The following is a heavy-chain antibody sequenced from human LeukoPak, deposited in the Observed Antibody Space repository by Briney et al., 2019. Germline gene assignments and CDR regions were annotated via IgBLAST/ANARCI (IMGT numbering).Heavy chain of an antibody. CDR3: TRTGYYYDSSGYRYFDY. D-gene: IGHD3-22*01. V-gene: IGHV3-73*01. CDR1: GFTFSGSA. CDR2: IRSKDNSYAT. J-gene: IGHJ4*02. Sequence: GGSLRLSCAASGFTFSGSAMHWVRQASGEGLVWVGRIRSKDNSYATAYAASVKGRFTISRDDSKNTAYLQINSLKTEDTAVYYCTRTGYYYDSSGYRYFDYWGQGTLVTVSS.